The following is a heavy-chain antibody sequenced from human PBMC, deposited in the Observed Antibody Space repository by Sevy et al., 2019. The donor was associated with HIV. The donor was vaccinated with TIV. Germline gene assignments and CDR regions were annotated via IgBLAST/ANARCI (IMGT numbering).Heavy chain of an antibody. V-gene: IGHV3-15*07. D-gene: IGHD3-3*01. CDR3: ATKGGFWSGYQYFDS. J-gene: IGHJ4*02. Sequence: GGSLRLSCTASGFTFSNAWMNWVRQAPGKGLEWVGRIKSQSDGGTIDYAAPVKGRYTISRDDSKNKLFLQMNSLRSEETAVYYCATKGGFWSGYQYFDSWGQGTLVTVSS. CDR1: GFTFSNAW. CDR2: IKSQSDGGTI.